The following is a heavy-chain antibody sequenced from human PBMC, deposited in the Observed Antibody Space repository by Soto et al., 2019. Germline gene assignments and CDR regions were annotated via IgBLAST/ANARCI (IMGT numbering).Heavy chain of an antibody. CDR1: GYSFSYYG. CDR3: ARDRLRGYDSSGFYS. Sequence: QVQLEQSGAEMRKPGASVKVSCKASGYSFSYYGINWVRQAPGQGLEWMGWINTKTGHRNYAQKFEDRLTMTTATSTNTAYMELKRLRSDDTAVYYCARDRLRGYDSSGFYSWGQGTPVTVSS. V-gene: IGHV1-18*01. J-gene: IGHJ4*02. D-gene: IGHD3-22*01. CDR2: INTKTGHR.